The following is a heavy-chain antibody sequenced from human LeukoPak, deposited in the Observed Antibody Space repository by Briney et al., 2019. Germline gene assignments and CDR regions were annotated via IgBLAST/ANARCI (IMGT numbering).Heavy chain of an antibody. CDR1: GFTFTTYA. Sequence: GGSLRLSCEASGFTFTTYAMSWIRQAPGKGLEWVSYISSSSSYTNYADSVKGRFTISRDNAKNSLYLQMNSLRAEDTAVYYCARGTYDILTGYYGGVVDYWGQGTLVTVSS. D-gene: IGHD3-9*01. CDR3: ARGTYDILTGYYGGVVDY. J-gene: IGHJ4*02. V-gene: IGHV3-11*05. CDR2: ISSSSSYT.